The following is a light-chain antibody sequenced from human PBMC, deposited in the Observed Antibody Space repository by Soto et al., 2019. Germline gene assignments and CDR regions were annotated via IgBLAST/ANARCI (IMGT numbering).Light chain of an antibody. Sequence: QSVLTQPPSAAGSPGQSVTISCTGTSTDVGGYNYVSWYQQYPGKAPKLMIYEVSKRPSGVPDRFSGSKSGNTASLTVSGLQAEDEADYYCGSYRSTTAVFGTGTKVTVL. CDR2: EVS. CDR1: STDVGGYNY. V-gene: IGLV2-8*01. J-gene: IGLJ1*01. CDR3: GSYRSTTAV.